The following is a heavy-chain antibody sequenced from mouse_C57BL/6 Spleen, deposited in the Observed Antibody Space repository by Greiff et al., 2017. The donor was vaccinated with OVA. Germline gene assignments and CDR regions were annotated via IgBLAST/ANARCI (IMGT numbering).Heavy chain of an antibody. CDR3: AREGYAMDY. CDR1: GYAFSSSW. CDR2: IYPGDGET. J-gene: IGHJ4*01. Sequence: VQLQQSGPELVKPGASVKISCKASGYAFSSSWMNWVKQRPGKGLEWIGRIYPGDGETNYNGKFKGKATLTAEKSASTSYMQLSSLTSVDSAVYVCAREGYAMDYWGQGTSVTVSS. V-gene: IGHV1-82*01.